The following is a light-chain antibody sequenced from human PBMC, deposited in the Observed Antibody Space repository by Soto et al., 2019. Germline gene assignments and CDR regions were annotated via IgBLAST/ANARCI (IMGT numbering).Light chain of an antibody. J-gene: IGKJ2*01. CDR3: MQALPTPYT. CDR2: LGS. Sequence: DIVMTQSPLSLPVTPGEPASISCRSSQILLHSNGYNCLVWYLQKPGQSPQLLIYLGSNRASGVPDTFSGCGSDTDFILKISRVEAEDVGVYYCMQALPTPYTFGQGTKLEIK. CDR1: QILLHSNGYNC. V-gene: IGKV2-28*01.